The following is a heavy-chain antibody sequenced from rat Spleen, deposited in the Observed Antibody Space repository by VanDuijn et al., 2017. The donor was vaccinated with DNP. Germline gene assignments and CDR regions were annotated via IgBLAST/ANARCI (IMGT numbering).Heavy chain of an antibody. CDR2: ITTSGDST. D-gene: IGHD1-11*01. V-gene: IGHV5-31*01. CDR1: GFTFNKYW. CDR3: ARGGRSYFDY. J-gene: IGHJ2*01. Sequence: EVQLVESGGGLVRPGRSLKLSCVASGFTFNKYWMTWIRQVPGKGLEWVASITTSGDSTYSPDSVKGRFTISRDNAKNTLYLQMNSLRSEDTATYYCARGGRSYFDYWGQGVMVTVSS.